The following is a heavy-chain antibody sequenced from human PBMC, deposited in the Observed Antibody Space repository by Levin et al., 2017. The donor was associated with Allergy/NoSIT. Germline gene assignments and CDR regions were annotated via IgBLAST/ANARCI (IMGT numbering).Heavy chain of an antibody. V-gene: IGHV3-7*01. CDR2: INQDGNEK. CDR3: ATYGLASAATDY. Sequence: ETLSLTCAASGFTFNKYWMSWVRQAPGKGLEWVANINQDGNEKYYVDSVKGRFTISRDNEKSSLDLQLNSLRAEDTAVYYCATYGLASAATDYWGQGTLVTVSS. D-gene: IGHD2-15*01. J-gene: IGHJ4*02. CDR1: GFTFNKYW.